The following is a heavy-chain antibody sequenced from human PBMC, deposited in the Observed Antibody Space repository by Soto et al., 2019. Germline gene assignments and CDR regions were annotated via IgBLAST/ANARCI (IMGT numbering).Heavy chain of an antibody. Sequence: XSVKVSCKASGYTFTCYYMHWVRQAPGQGLEWMGWINPNSGGTNYAQKFQGRVTMTRDTSISTAYMELSRLRSDDTAVYYCARDRVGATPYYGMDVWGQGNTVTVSS. CDR1: GYTFTCYY. D-gene: IGHD1-26*01. J-gene: IGHJ6*02. CDR2: INPNSGGT. CDR3: ARDRVGATPYYGMDV. V-gene: IGHV1-2*02.